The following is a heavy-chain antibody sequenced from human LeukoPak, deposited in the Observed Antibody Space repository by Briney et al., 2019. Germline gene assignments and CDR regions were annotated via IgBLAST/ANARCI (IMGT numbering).Heavy chain of an antibody. V-gene: IGHV4-39*01. J-gene: IGHJ4*02. CDR2: IYYTGST. CDR3: PRFVPKREFDY. Sequence: PSETLSLTCTVSGGSISSSIYYWGWVRQPPGKGLEWIGNIYYTGSTYYNPSLKSRVTISVDTSKNQFSLKLTSVTAADTAVYYCPRFVPKREFDYWGQGTLVTVSS. CDR1: GGSISSSIYY.